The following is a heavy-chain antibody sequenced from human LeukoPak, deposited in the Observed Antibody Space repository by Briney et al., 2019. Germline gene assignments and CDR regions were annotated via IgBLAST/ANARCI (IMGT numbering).Heavy chain of an antibody. CDR1: GFTFSSYV. CDR3: AKDRHNWGSDY. Sequence: QTGGSLRLSCAASGFTFSSYVMTWVRQAPGKGLEWVSGISGGGSYTYYADSVKGRFTVSRDNSKNTLYLQMNSLRVDDTAVYYCAKDRHNWGSDYWGQGTPVIVSS. D-gene: IGHD7-27*01. V-gene: IGHV3-23*01. J-gene: IGHJ4*02. CDR2: ISGGGSYT.